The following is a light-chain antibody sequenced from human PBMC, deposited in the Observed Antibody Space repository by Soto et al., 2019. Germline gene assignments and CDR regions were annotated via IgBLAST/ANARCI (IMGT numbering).Light chain of an antibody. CDR1: QSLVGSDRKTD. Sequence: DIVMTQAPPSLSVTPGRPASISCKSNQSLVGSDRKTDLSWYVQKAGQSPQLLIYEVSKRFPGVPERFTGSGSAKDFTLTISRVEAEDVGIYYCMQSADLPLTFGPGTRVDI. J-gene: IGKJ3*01. V-gene: IGKV2D-29*02. CDR2: EVS. CDR3: MQSADLPLT.